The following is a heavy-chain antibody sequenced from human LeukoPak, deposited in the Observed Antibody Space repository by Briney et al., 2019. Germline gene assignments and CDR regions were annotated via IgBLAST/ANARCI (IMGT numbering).Heavy chain of an antibody. Sequence: PGGSLRLSCAASGFTFSSYAMSWVRQAPGKGLEWVSAISGSGGSTYYADSVKGRFTISRDNSKNTLYPQMNSLRAEDTAVYYCAKDLPDYGSTVKPFDYWGQGTLVTVSS. J-gene: IGHJ4*02. CDR1: GFTFSSYA. V-gene: IGHV3-23*01. CDR3: AKDLPDYGSTVKPFDY. D-gene: IGHD4-17*01. CDR2: ISGSGGST.